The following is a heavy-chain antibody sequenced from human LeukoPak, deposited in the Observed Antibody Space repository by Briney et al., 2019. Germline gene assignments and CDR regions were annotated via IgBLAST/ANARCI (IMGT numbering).Heavy chain of an antibody. D-gene: IGHD3-10*01. CDR1: ESTFSSYS. CDR3: ASSTSYYYGSGSFYGMDV. J-gene: IGHJ6*04. V-gene: IGHV3-21*01. Sequence: GGSLSLSGPASESTFSSYSMNWFRKAPGKGLNWSSSISSSSSYIYYADSVKGRFTISRDNAKNSLYLQMNSLRAEDTAVYYCASSTSYYYGSGSFYGMDVWGKGTTVTVSS. CDR2: ISSSSSYI.